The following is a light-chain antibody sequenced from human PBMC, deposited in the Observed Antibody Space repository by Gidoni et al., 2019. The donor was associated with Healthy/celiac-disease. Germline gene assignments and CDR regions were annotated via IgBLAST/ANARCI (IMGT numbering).Light chain of an antibody. CDR3: QQYYSILYT. J-gene: IGKJ2*01. CDR2: WAS. V-gene: IGKV4-1*01. Sequence: LGERATINCKSSQSVLYSSNNKNYLAWYQQKPGQPPKLLIYWASTRESGVPDRFSGSGSGTDFTLTISSLQAEDVAVYYCQQYYSILYTFXQXTKLEIK. CDR1: QSVLYSSNNKNY.